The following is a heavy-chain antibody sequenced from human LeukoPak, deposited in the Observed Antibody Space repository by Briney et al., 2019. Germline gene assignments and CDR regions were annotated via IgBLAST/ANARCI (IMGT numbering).Heavy chain of an antibody. V-gene: IGHV1-69*13. CDR3: ARDSLVTCSSTSCKGYFDY. Sequence: SVKVSCKASGGTFSSYAISWVRQAPGQGLEWMGGIIPIFGTANYAQKFQGRVTITADESTSTAYMELSSLRSEDTAVYYCARDSLVTCSSTSCKGYFDYWGQGTLVTVSS. J-gene: IGHJ4*02. CDR2: IIPIFGTA. CDR1: GGTFSSYA. D-gene: IGHD2-2*01.